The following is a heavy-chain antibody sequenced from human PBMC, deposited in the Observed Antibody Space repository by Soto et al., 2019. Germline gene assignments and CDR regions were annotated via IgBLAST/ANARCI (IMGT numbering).Heavy chain of an antibody. D-gene: IGHD2-15*01. V-gene: IGHV4-59*01. J-gene: IGHJ6*03. Sequence: SETLSLTCTVSGGSISSYYWSWIRQPPGKCLEWIVYIYYSGSTNYNPSLKSRFTISVDTSKNQFSLKLSSVTAADTAVYYCASGRQGSDYYMDVWGKGTTVTVSS. CDR2: IYYSGST. CDR1: GGSISSYY. CDR3: ASGRQGSDYYMDV.